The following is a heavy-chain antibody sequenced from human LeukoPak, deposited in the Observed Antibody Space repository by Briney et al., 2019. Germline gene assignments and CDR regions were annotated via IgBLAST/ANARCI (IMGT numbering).Heavy chain of an antibody. CDR2: IIPIFGTA. D-gene: IGHD2-2*03. J-gene: IGHJ3*02. V-gene: IGHV1-69*13. CDR3: ATRDGYCSSTSCFDAFDI. CDR1: GGTFSSYA. Sequence: SVKVSCKASGGTFSSYAISWVRQAPGQGLEWMGGIIPIFGTANYAQKFQGRVTFTADESTSTAYMELSSLRSEDTAVYYCATRDGYCSSTSCFDAFDIWGQGTMVTVSS.